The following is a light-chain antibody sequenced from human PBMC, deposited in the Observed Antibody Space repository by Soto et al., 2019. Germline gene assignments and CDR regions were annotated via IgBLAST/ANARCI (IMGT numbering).Light chain of an antibody. CDR3: QQRSSWPPYT. CDR2: DTS. J-gene: IGKJ2*01. Sequence: EIVLTQSPATLSLSPGERATLSCRASQSGTNYLAWYQQKPGQAPRLLIYDTSNRATGIPARFSGSGSGTDFTLTISSLEPEDFAVYYCQQRSSWPPYTFGQGTKLEIK. CDR1: QSGTNY. V-gene: IGKV3-11*01.